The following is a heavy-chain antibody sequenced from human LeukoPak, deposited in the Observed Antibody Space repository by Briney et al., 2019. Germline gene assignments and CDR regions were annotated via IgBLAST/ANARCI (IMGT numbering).Heavy chain of an antibody. CDR2: IYYSGST. CDR3: AREQWLVPGYGMDV. J-gene: IGHJ6*02. D-gene: IGHD6-19*01. V-gene: IGHV4-61*01. Sequence: SETLSLTCTVSGGSVSSGSYYWSWIRQPPGKGLEWIGYIYYSGSTNYNPSLKSRVTISVDTSKNQFSLKLSSVTAADTAVYYCAREQWLVPGYGMDVWGQGTTVTVSS. CDR1: GGSVSSGSYY.